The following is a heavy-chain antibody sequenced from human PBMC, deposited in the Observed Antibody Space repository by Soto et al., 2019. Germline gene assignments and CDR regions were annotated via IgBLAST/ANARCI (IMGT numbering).Heavy chain of an antibody. CDR3: ARHLTYCSAGSCYSDFPYYGMDV. Sequence: SETLSLTCTVSGGSSISSSYYWGWIRQPPGKGLEWIGSIFYSGSTYYNPSLKSRVTISVDTSKNQFSLKLSSVTAADTAVYYCARHLTYCSAGSCYSDFPYYGMDVWGQGTTVTVSS. CDR1: GGSSISSSYY. J-gene: IGHJ6*02. V-gene: IGHV4-39*01. D-gene: IGHD2-15*01. CDR2: IFYSGST.